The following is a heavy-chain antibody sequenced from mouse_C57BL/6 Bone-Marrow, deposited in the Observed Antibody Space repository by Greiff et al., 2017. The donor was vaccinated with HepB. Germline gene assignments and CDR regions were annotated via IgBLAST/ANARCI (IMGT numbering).Heavy chain of an antibody. Sequence: VKVVESGAELVRPGTSVKMSCKASGYTFTNYWIGWAKQRPGHGLGWIGDIYPGGGYTNYNEKFKGKATLTADKSSSTAYMQFSSLTSEDSAIYYCARSGDYAPFAYWGQGTLVTVSA. D-gene: IGHD2-4*01. V-gene: IGHV1-63*01. J-gene: IGHJ3*01. CDR1: GYTFTNYW. CDR3: ARSGDYAPFAY. CDR2: IYPGGGYT.